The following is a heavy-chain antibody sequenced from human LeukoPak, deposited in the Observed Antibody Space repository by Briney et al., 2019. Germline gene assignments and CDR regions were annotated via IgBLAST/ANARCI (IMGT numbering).Heavy chain of an antibody. Sequence: HGGAPKSSCKGAGDIFTSYWVVRGRQMPGKGLVRRGINYPGGADTRYNPSFQGQVTISTDKYISAAYLQWRSLKPSDTAMYYCARLYYGPGSYYGRASKLGYYFDYWGQGTLVTVSS. CDR3: ARLYYGPGSYYGRASKLGYYFDY. CDR2: NYPGGADT. CDR1: GDIFTSYW. J-gene: IGHJ4*02. V-gene: IGHV5-51*01. D-gene: IGHD3-10*01.